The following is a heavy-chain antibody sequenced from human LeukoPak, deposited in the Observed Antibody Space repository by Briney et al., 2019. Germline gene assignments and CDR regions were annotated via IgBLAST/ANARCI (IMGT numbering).Heavy chain of an antibody. D-gene: IGHD6-19*01. CDR1: GFTFGDYA. V-gene: IGHV3-49*04. J-gene: IGHJ4*02. Sequence: PGGSLRLSCTTSGFTFGDYAMTWVRQAPGKGLEWVGFIRSKVYGWTTEYAASVKGRFTISRDDSKSIAYLQMNSLEIEDTAVYYCTRTKYSSAWYLDYWGQGTLVTVSS. CDR3: TRTKYSSAWYLDY. CDR2: IRSKVYGWTT.